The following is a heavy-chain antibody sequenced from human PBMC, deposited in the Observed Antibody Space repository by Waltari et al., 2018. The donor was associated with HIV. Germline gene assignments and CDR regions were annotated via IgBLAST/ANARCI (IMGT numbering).Heavy chain of an antibody. D-gene: IGHD2-15*01. V-gene: IGHV3-30*18. CDR3: AKDRLRGSSSSFDY. Sequence: QVQLVESGGGVVQPGRSLRLSCAASGFPFSDSGMHWVRQAPGKGREGVATTSFDGGNTYYADSVKGRFTISRDNSKNTLYLQMNSLRPDDTAVFYCAKDRLRGSSSSFDYWGHGTLVTVSS. J-gene: IGHJ4*01. CDR2: TSFDGGNT. CDR1: GFPFSDSG.